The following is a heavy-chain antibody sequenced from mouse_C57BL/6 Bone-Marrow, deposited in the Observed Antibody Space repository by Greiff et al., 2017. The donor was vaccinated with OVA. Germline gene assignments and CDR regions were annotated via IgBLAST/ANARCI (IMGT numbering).Heavy chain of an antibody. CDR1: GYSITSGYY. D-gene: IGHD3-1*01. Sequence: EVQLVESGPGLVKPSQSLSLTCSVTGYSITSGYYWNWIRQFPGNKLEWMGYISYDGSNNYNPSLKNRISITRDTSKNQFFLKLNSVTTEDTATYYCAREGYRDGYWGQGTTLTVSS. J-gene: IGHJ2*01. CDR2: ISYDGSN. V-gene: IGHV3-6*01. CDR3: AREGYRDGY.